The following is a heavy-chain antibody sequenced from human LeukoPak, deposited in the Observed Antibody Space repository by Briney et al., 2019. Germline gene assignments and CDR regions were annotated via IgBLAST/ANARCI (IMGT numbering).Heavy chain of an antibody. CDR2: INSNSGAT. CDR3: ARADYGDYEFDY. D-gene: IGHD4-17*01. J-gene: IGHJ4*02. V-gene: IGHV1-2*06. Sequence: ASVKVSCKASGYTFTGYYFHWVRQAPGQGLEWMGRINSNSGATNYAQKFQGRVTMTRDTSISTAYMELSRLRSDDTAVYYCARADYGDYEFDYWGQGTLVTVSS. CDR1: GYTFTGYY.